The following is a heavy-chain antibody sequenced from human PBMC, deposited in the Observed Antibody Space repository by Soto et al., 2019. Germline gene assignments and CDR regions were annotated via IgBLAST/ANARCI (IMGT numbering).Heavy chain of an antibody. CDR1: GVTFRHSW. D-gene: IGHD4-4*01. Sequence: GGSLRLSCAASGVTFRHSWMSWVRQAPGKGLEWVANIKEDGSEIHYVDSVKGRFTISRDNAKNCLYLQWGSLKASDSALYYCARGKYSSPRGGLDVWGQGTPVTVSS. J-gene: IGHJ6*02. V-gene: IGHV3-7*05. CDR2: IKEDGSEI. CDR3: ARGKYSSPRGGLDV.